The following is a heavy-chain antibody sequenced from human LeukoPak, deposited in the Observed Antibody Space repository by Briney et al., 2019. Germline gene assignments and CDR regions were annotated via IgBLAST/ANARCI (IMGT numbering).Heavy chain of an antibody. CDR2: IIPIFGTA. Sequence: SVKVSCKASGYTFTTYAMIWVRQAPGQGLEWMGGIIPIFGTANYAQKFQGRVTITADESTSTAYMELSSLRSEDTAVYYCARPKATSGWYLDYWGQGTLVTVSS. D-gene: IGHD3-10*01. CDR3: ARPKATSGWYLDY. V-gene: IGHV1-69*13. J-gene: IGHJ4*02. CDR1: GYTFTTYA.